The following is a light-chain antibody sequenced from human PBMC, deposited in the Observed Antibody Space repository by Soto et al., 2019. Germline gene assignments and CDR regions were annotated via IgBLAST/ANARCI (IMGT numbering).Light chain of an antibody. CDR2: WAS. CDR1: QSVLYSSNNKNY. V-gene: IGKV4-1*01. J-gene: IGKJ1*01. Sequence: DIVMTQSPDSLAVSLGERATINCKSSQSVLYSSNNKNYLAWYQQKPGQPPKLLIYWASTRESGVPDRFSGSGYGTDFTLTISSMQADDVAVYYCQQYYSTPRTFGQGTKVEI. CDR3: QQYYSTPRT.